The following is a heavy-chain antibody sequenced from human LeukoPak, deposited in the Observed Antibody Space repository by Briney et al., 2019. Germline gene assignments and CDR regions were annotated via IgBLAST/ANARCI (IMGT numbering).Heavy chain of an antibody. CDR1: GGSISSSNW. V-gene: IGHV4-4*02. D-gene: IGHD3-22*01. Sequence: SGTLSLTCAVSGGSISSSNWWSWVRQPPGKGLEWIGEIYHSGSTNYNPSLKSRVTISVDKSKNQFSLKLSSVTAADTAVYYCARDVYNYYDSSGYHKPDLSANYYYYYMDVWGKGTTVTVSS. J-gene: IGHJ6*03. CDR2: IYHSGST. CDR3: ARDVYNYYDSSGYHKPDLSANYYYYYMDV.